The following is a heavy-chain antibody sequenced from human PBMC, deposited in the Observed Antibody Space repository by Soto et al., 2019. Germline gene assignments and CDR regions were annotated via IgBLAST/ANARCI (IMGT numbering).Heavy chain of an antibody. V-gene: IGHV4-59*08. D-gene: IGHD3-22*01. CDR3: ARHLLLYYYDSSGYYLRDAFEI. CDR2: IYYSGST. CDR1: GRSISSYY. Sequence: PSETLSLTCTVSGRSISSYYWSWIRQPPGKGLEWIGYIYYSGSTNYNPSLKSRVTISVDTSKNQFSLKLSSVTAADTAVYYCARHLLLYYYDSSGYYLRDAFEIWGQGTMVT. J-gene: IGHJ3*02.